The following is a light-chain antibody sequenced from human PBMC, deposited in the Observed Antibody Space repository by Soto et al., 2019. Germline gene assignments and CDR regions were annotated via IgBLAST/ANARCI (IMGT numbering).Light chain of an antibody. Sequence: DLQMTQSPSFLSASVGDRVTITCRAGQSISSSLNWYQQTQGRAPKLLIYAASSLQSGVPSRFNGSGSGTDFTLTISGLQSEDFATYYCQQSYSSLYTFGQGTKLQVK. CDR2: AAS. CDR3: QQSYSSLYT. V-gene: IGKV1-39*01. J-gene: IGKJ2*01. CDR1: QSISSS.